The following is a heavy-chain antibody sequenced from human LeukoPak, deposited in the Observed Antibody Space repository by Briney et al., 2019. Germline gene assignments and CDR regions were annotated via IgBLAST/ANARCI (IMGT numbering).Heavy chain of an antibody. J-gene: IGHJ4*02. Sequence: GASVKVSCTASGGTFSSYAISWVRQAPGQGLEWMGRIIPILGIANYAQKFQGRVTITADKSTSTAYMELSSLRSEDTAVYYCARSYYYGSGSYHSSDYWGQGTLVTVSS. V-gene: IGHV1-69*04. CDR3: ARSYYYGSGSYHSSDY. CDR1: GGTFSSYA. D-gene: IGHD3-10*01. CDR2: IIPILGIA.